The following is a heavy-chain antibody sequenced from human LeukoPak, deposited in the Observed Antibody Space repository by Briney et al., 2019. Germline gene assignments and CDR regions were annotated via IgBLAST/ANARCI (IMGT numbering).Heavy chain of an antibody. J-gene: IGHJ4*02. CDR2: ISDSGVTA. CDR1: GFTFSNYA. CDR3: ATRQGSYLDY. Sequence: GGSLRLSCVVSGFTFSNYAMGWVRQAPGQGLDWVSAISDSGVTAYYADSVKGRFTISRDSSMNTVYLQMSSLRAEDTAVYYCATRQGSYLDYWGQGTLVTVSS. V-gene: IGHV3-23*01. D-gene: IGHD3-16*02.